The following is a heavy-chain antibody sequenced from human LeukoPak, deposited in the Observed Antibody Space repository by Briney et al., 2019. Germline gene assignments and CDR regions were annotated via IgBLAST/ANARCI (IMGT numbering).Heavy chain of an antibody. CDR3: ARDPATVTTIQYNWFDP. CDR1: GYTFTGYY. D-gene: IGHD4-17*01. CDR2: INPNSGGT. J-gene: IGHJ5*02. Sequence: GASVKVTCKASGYTFTGYYMHWVRQAPGQGLEWMGWINPNSGGTNYAQKFQGRVTMTRDTSISTAYMELSRLRSDDTAVYYCARDPATVTTIQYNWFDPWGQGTLVTVSS. V-gene: IGHV1-2*02.